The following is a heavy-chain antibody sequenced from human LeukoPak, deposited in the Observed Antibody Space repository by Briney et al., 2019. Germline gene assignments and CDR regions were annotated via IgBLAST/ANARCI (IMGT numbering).Heavy chain of an antibody. J-gene: IGHJ4*02. Sequence: PSETLSLTCAVYGGSFSGYYWSWIRQPPGKGLEWIGEINHSGSTNYNPSLKSRVTISVDTSKNQFSLKLSSVTAADTAAYYCARAGRWLQSRIDYWGQGTLVTVSS. CDR2: INHSGST. V-gene: IGHV4-34*01. CDR1: GGSFSGYY. D-gene: IGHD5-24*01. CDR3: ARAGRWLQSRIDY.